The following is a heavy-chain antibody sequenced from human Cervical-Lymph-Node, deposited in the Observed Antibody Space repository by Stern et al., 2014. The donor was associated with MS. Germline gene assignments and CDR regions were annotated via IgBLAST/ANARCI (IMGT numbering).Heavy chain of an antibody. J-gene: IGHJ4*02. CDR3: MRGDY. CDR1: GASIKTIGYF. V-gene: IGHV4-31*03. CDR2: ISHSGVT. Sequence: QVQLQESGPGLVKPSQTLSLTCTVSGASIKTIGYFWSWVRQPPGKGLEWIGFISHSGVTSYNETLKSRVTLSQDTSANQFSLRLTSVTAADTALYFCMRGDYWGRGILVAVSS.